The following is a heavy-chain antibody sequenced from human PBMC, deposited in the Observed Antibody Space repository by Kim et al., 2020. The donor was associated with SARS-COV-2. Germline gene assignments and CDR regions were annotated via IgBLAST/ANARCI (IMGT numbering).Heavy chain of an antibody. CDR2: INHSGST. CDR1: GGSFSGYY. Sequence: SETLSLTCAVYGGSFSGYYWSWIRQPPGTGLVGIGEINHSGSTNYNPSLKSRVTISVDTSKNQFSLKLSSVTAADTAVYYCARGLSRGYSYGYGDAFDIWGQGTMVTVSS. D-gene: IGHD5-18*01. CDR3: ARGLSRGYSYGYGDAFDI. V-gene: IGHV4-34*01. J-gene: IGHJ3*02.